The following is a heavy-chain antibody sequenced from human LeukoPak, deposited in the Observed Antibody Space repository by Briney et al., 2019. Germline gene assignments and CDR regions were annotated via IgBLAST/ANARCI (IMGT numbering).Heavy chain of an antibody. CDR1: GYTFTDYY. V-gene: IGHV1-2*02. D-gene: IGHD6-13*01. Sequence: ASVKVSCKASGYTFTDYYMHWVRQAPGQGLEWMGWIDPNTGGTNYAQKFQDRVTMTGDTSISTAYMELNRLRSDDTAVYYCARVVAGVGAAFGYWGQGTLVTVSS. J-gene: IGHJ4*02. CDR3: ARVVAGVGAAFGY. CDR2: IDPNTGGT.